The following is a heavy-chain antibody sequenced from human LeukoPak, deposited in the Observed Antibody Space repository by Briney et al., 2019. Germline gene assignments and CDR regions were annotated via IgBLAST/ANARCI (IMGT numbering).Heavy chain of an antibody. Sequence: GGSLRLSCAASGFTVSSNYMSWVRQAPGKGLEWVSVIYSGGSTYYADSVKGRFTISRDNSKNTLYLQMNSLSAEDTAVYYCARDGTDSSGYRYYDYWGQGTLVTVSS. J-gene: IGHJ4*02. V-gene: IGHV3-66*01. CDR2: IYSGGST. CDR3: ARDGTDSSGYRYYDY. CDR1: GFTVSSNY. D-gene: IGHD3-22*01.